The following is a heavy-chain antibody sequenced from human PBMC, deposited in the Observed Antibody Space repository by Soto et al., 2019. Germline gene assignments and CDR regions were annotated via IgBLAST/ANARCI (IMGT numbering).Heavy chain of an antibody. CDR1: GFTFSSYE. CDR2: ISSSGSTI. J-gene: IGHJ4*02. CDR3: ASYIGGSSYGSSFDY. D-gene: IGHD5-18*01. V-gene: IGHV3-48*03. Sequence: PGGSLRLSCAASGFTFSSYEMNWVRQAPGKGLEWVSYISSSGSTIYYADSVKGRFTISRDNAKNSLYLQMNSLRAEDTAVYYCASYIGGSSYGSSFDYWGQGTLVTVSS.